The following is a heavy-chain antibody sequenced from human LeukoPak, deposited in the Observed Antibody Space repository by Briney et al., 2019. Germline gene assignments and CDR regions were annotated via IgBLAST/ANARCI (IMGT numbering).Heavy chain of an antibody. V-gene: IGHV1-69*05. Sequence: SVKVSCKASGGTFSSYAISWVRQAPGQGLEWMGGIIPIFGTANYAQKFQGRVTITTDESTSTAYMELSSLRAEDTALYYCAKDRGSSSGGYFQHWGQGTLVTVSS. J-gene: IGHJ1*01. D-gene: IGHD6-13*01. CDR1: GGTFSSYA. CDR3: AKDRGSSSGGYFQH. CDR2: IIPIFGTA.